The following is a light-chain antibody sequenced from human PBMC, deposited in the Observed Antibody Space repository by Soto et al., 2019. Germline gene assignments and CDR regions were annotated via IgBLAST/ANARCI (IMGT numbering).Light chain of an antibody. CDR3: QVWDNPSAHVV. J-gene: IGLJ3*02. Sequence: YELTQPPSVSVAPGQTARITCGGNNIGTKSVHWYQQKPGQAPVLVVYDDYDRPSWIPERFSGSNSGNTATLTISTVEAGDEADYYCQVWDNPSAHVVFGGGTKVTVL. CDR1: NIGTKS. V-gene: IGLV3-21*02. CDR2: DDY.